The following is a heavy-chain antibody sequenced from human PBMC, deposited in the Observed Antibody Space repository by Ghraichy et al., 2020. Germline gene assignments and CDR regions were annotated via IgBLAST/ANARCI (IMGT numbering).Heavy chain of an antibody. Sequence: SETLSLTCAVYGGSFSGYYWSWIRQPPGKGLEWIGEINHSGSTNYNPSLKSRVTISVDTSKNQFSLKLSSVTAADTAVYYCARGRGVAGYCSSTICYKGGVRYFDYWGQGTLVTVSS. J-gene: IGHJ4*02. CDR3: ARGRGVAGYCSSTICYKGGVRYFDY. CDR2: INHSGST. V-gene: IGHV4-34*01. CDR1: GGSFSGYY. D-gene: IGHD2-2*02.